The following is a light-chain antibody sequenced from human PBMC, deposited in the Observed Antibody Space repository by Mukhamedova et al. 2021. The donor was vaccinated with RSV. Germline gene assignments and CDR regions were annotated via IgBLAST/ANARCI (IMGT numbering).Light chain of an antibody. V-gene: IGLV1-36*01. J-gene: IGLJ2*01. Sequence: VTISCSGTNSNIGNHAVNWYQHFPGTAPKLLIYLNTMVPSGGSSRFSGSKSGTSASLAIAYLGPEDEAQYYCSTWDDTLNAVVFGG. CDR1: NSNIGNHA. CDR3: STWDDTLNAVV. CDR2: LNT.